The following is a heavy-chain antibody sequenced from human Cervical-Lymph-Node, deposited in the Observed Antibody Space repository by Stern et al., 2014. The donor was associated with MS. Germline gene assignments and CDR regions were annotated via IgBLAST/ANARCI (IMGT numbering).Heavy chain of an antibody. CDR2: INRSDDDT. CDR1: GFTFTNYY. CDR3: ALSAFDF. Sequence: VPLVESGAEVKKPGASVKVSCKASGFTFTNYYVHWVRQAPGQGLEWMGIINRSDDDTGYAQRFQGRLTVTRDTSSSTVYMELTSLRYDDTAVYYCALSAFDFWGQGTLVTVSS. V-gene: IGHV1-46*01. J-gene: IGHJ4*02. D-gene: IGHD5/OR15-5a*01.